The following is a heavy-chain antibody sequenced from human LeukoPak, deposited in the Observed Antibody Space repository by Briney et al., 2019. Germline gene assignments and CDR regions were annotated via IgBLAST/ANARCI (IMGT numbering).Heavy chain of an antibody. J-gene: IGHJ4*02. V-gene: IGHV3-23*01. D-gene: IGHD3-10*01. CDR2: ISGSGGST. Sequence: GGSLRLSCAASGFTFSSYAMSWVRQAPGKGLEWVSAISGSGGSTYYADSVKGRFTISRDNSKNTLYLQMNSLRAEDTAVYYCAKDRTNDYYGSGSHDYWGQGTLVTVSS. CDR1: GFTFSSYA. CDR3: AKDRTNDYYGSGSHDY.